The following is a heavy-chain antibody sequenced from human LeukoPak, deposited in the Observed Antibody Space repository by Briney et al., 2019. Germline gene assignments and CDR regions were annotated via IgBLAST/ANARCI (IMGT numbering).Heavy chain of an antibody. CDR2: ISSNGGST. V-gene: IGHV3-64*01. CDR3: ARERIVGPWFDP. Sequence: PGGSLRLSCAASGFTFSSYAMHWVRQAPGKGLEYVSAISSNGGSTYYANSVKGRFTISRDNSKNTLYLQMGSLRAEDMAVYYCARERIVGPWFDPWGQGTLVTVSS. CDR1: GFTFSSYA. J-gene: IGHJ5*02. D-gene: IGHD2-15*01.